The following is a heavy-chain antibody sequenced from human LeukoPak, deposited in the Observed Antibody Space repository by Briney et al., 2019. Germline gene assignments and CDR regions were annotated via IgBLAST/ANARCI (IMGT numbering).Heavy chain of an antibody. V-gene: IGHV4-59*01. CDR3: ARALGYCSSTSCYAGRYYYYGMDV. CDR1: GGSISSYY. J-gene: IGHJ6*02. Sequence: SETLSLTCTVSGGSISSYYWSWIRQPPGKGLEWIGYIFYSVRPNYNPSLKSRVTISVDTSKNQFSLKLSSVTAADTAVYYCARALGYCSSTSCYAGRYYYYGMDVWGQGTTVTVSS. D-gene: IGHD2-2*01. CDR2: IFYSVRP.